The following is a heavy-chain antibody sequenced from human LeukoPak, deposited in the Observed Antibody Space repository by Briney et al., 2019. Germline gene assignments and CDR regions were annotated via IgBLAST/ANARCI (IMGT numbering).Heavy chain of an antibody. CDR2: INPSGGST. D-gene: IGHD3-22*01. CDR3: ARLPYDSSARGDY. V-gene: IGHV1-46*01. CDR1: GYTFTSYY. J-gene: IGHJ4*02. Sequence: GASVKVSCKASGYTFTSYYIHWVRQAPGRGLEWMGIINPSGGSTSYAQKLQGRVTMTRDTSTRTVYMELSSLRSEDTAVYYCARLPYDSSARGDYWGQGTLVTVSS.